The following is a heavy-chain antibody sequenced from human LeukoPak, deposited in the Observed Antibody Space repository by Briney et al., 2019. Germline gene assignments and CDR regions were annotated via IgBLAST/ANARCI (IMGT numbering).Heavy chain of an antibody. Sequence: ASVKVSCKASGFTFTSYGISWVRQAPGQGLEWMGWISAYNGKTNYAQKFQGRVTMTTDTSTSTAYMDLRSLRSDDTAVYYCARGGALPSFDSWGQGTLITVSS. V-gene: IGHV1-18*01. J-gene: IGHJ4*02. D-gene: IGHD1-26*01. CDR1: GFTFTSYG. CDR3: ARGGALPSFDS. CDR2: ISAYNGKT.